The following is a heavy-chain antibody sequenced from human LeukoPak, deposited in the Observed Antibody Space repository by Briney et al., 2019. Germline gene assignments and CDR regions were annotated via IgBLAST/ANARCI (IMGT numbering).Heavy chain of an antibody. D-gene: IGHD3-10*01. J-gene: IGHJ4*02. V-gene: IGHV4-59*08. CDR3: ARHTVSGAGGDFAY. CDR2: IYYTGST. Sequence: SETLSLTCTVSGGSISNYYWGWIRQTPGKGLEYIGYIYYTGSTTYNPSLQSRVTMSVDTNKSELSLKLSSVTAADTAVYYCARHTVSGAGGDFAYWGQGALVIVSS. CDR1: GGSISNYY.